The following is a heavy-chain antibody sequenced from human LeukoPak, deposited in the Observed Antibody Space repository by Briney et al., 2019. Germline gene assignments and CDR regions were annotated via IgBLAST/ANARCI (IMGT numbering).Heavy chain of an antibody. Sequence: GGSLRLSCTASGFTFSSYAMSWVRQAPGKGLEWVANIKQDGSEKYYVDSVKGRFTISRDNAKNSLYLQMNSLRAEDTAVYYCARNMVRGVITPERRYYMDVWGKGTTVTVSS. CDR1: GFTFSSYA. CDR3: ARNMVRGVITPERRYYMDV. D-gene: IGHD3-10*01. V-gene: IGHV3-7*01. CDR2: IKQDGSEK. J-gene: IGHJ6*03.